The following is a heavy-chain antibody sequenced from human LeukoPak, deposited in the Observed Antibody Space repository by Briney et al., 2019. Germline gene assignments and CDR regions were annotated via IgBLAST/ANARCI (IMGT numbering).Heavy chain of an antibody. CDR3: AREREPTAFDY. CDR1: GGSVSTGSYY. J-gene: IGHJ4*02. CDR2: MYYSGSA. D-gene: IGHD1-26*01. Sequence: PSQTLSLTCTVSGGSVSTGSYYWSWIRQPPGKGLEWIGYMYYSGSANYNPFLKSRVTISVDTSKNQFSLNLNSVTAADTAMYYCAREREPTAFDYWGQGTLVSVSS. V-gene: IGHV4-61*01.